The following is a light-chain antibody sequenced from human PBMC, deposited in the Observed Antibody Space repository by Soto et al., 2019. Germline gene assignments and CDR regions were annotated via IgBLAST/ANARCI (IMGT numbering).Light chain of an antibody. CDR2: AAS. CDR1: QSISTY. J-gene: IGKJ3*01. CDR3: QQTYSSPLFS. V-gene: IGKV1-39*01. Sequence: DIHMTQSPSSLSASVGDRVTISCRPSQSISTYLNWYQQRPGTAPKLLIYAASTLQSGVPSRFSGRGSGTDFTLTISNVQPEDFAPYYCQQTYSSPLFSFGTGTKVDFK.